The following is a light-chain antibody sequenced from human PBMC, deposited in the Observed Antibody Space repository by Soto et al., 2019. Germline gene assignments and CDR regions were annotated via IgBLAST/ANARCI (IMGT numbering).Light chain of an antibody. V-gene: IGLV2-11*01. Sequence: QSALPQPRSVSGSPGQSVTISCTGTSSNVGGYNFVSWYQKHPGKAPKLIIYDVTKRPSGVPDRFSGSKSYNTASLTISGVQAEDEADYHCCSYAGTYTRVFGGGTKLTVL. CDR3: CSYAGTYTRV. J-gene: IGLJ3*02. CDR2: DVT. CDR1: SSNVGGYNF.